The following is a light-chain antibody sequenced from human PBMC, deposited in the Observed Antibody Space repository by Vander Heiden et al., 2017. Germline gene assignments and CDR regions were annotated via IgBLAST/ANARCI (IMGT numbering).Light chain of an antibody. CDR3: QQHYSTPLT. CDR2: WAS. J-gene: IGKJ4*01. Sequence: IVMTQPPDSLALSLGERATIHFKSSQSVLYSSNNKNYLAWYQQKPGQPPKLLIYWASTRESGVPDRFSGSGSGTDFTLTISSLQAEDVAVYYCQQHYSTPLTFGGGTKVEI. CDR1: QSVLYSSNNKNY. V-gene: IGKV4-1*01.